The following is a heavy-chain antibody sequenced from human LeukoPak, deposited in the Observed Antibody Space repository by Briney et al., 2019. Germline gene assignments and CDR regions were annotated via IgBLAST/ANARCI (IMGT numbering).Heavy chain of an antibody. CDR1: GGSISSYY. D-gene: IGHD1-1*01. V-gene: IGHV4-59*08. Sequence: PSETLSLTCIVSGGSISSYYWSWIRQPPGKGLEWIAYIYYRGSTNYNPSLKSRVTISVDTSKNQFSLKLSSVTAADTAVYYCARRTTGTGPFDYWGQGTLVTVSS. CDR3: ARRTTGTGPFDY. CDR2: IYYRGST. J-gene: IGHJ4*02.